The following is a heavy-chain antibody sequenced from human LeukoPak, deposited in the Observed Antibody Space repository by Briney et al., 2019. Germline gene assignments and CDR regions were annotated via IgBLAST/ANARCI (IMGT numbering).Heavy chain of an antibody. Sequence: GGSLRLSCAASGFTFSSYAMHCVRQAPGKGRERVAVISYDGSNKYYADSVRGRFTISRDNSKNTLYLQMNSLRAEDTAVYYCARATSSWSFDYWGQGTLVTVSS. J-gene: IGHJ4*02. D-gene: IGHD6-13*01. CDR1: GFTFSSYA. CDR2: ISYDGSNK. CDR3: ARATSSWSFDY. V-gene: IGHV3-30*04.